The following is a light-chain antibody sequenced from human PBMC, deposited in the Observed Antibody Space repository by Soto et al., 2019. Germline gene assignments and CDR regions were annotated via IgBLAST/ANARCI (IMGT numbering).Light chain of an antibody. V-gene: IGKV1-5*03. CDR1: QSISSW. J-gene: IGKJ1*01. CDR3: QQYNSYSRT. Sequence: DIQMTQSPSTLSASVGDRVTTTCRASQSISSWLAWYQQKPGKAPKLLIYKASSLGTGVPSRFSGSGSGTEFTLTISSLQTDDFATYYCQQYNSYSRTFGQGTKVDIK. CDR2: KAS.